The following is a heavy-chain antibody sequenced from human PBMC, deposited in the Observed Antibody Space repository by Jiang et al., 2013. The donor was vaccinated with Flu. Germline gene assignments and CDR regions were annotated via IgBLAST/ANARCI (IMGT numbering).Heavy chain of an antibody. CDR1: GYSFTSYW. J-gene: IGHJ3*02. CDR2: SILVTLIP. D-gene: IGHD2-2*01. CDR3: ARVGCSSTSCFADAFDI. Sequence: LKISCKGSGYSFTSYWIGWVRQMPGKAWSGWGSSILVTLIPDTARPSKAQVTISADKSISTAYLQWSSLKASDTAMYYCARVGCSSTSCFADAFDIWGQGTMVTVSS. V-gene: IGHV5-51*01.